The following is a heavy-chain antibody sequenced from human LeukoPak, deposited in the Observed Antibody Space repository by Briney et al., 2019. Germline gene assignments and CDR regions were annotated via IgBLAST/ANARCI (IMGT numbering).Heavy chain of an antibody. CDR1: GFTFSSYW. J-gene: IGHJ3*02. CDR3: ARHQVEDYVWGSYRYTGFDI. Sequence: GGSLRLSCAASGFTFSSYWMSWVRQAPGKGLEWVANIKQDGSEKYYVDSVKGRFTISRDNAKNSLYLQMNSLRAEDTAVYYCARHQVEDYVWGSYRYTGFDIWGQGTMVTVSS. CDR2: IKQDGSEK. V-gene: IGHV3-7*01. D-gene: IGHD3-16*02.